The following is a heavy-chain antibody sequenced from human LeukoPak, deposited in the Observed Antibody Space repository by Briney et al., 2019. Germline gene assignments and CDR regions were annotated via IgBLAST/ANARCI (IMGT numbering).Heavy chain of an antibody. CDR2: IIPIFGTA. D-gene: IGHD1-1*01. V-gene: IGHV1-69*01. CDR1: GGTFSSYA. J-gene: IGHJ3*02. Sequence: SVKVSCKASGGTFSSYAISWVRQATGQGLEWMGGIIPIFGTANYAQKFQGRVTITADESTSTAYMELSSLRSEDTAVYYCARELERRVDAFDIWGQGTMVTVSS. CDR3: ARELERRVDAFDI.